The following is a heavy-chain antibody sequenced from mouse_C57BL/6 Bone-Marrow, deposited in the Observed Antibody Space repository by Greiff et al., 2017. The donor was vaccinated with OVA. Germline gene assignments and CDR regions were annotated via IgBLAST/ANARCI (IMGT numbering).Heavy chain of an antibody. Sequence: EVKLQESGGDLVKPGGSLKLSCAASGFTFSSYGMSWVRQTPDKRLEWVATLSSGGSYTYYPDSVKGRFTISRDNAKNTLYLQMSSLKSEDTAMYYCARHGDYGSFFDYWGQGTTLTVSS. D-gene: IGHD1-1*01. J-gene: IGHJ2*01. CDR1: GFTFSSYG. CDR2: LSSGGSYT. CDR3: ARHGDYGSFFDY. V-gene: IGHV5-6*01.